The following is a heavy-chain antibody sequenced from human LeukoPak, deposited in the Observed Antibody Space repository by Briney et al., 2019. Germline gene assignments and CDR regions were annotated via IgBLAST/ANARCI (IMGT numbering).Heavy chain of an antibody. D-gene: IGHD6-19*01. Sequence: PGGSLRLSCVASEFTFSDYAMSWVRQAPGKGLEWVSAITGSGGSTYYADSVKGRFTISRDNSKNTLYLQMNSLRADDTAVYYCAKVSGWSFRYFDYWGQGTLVTVSS. J-gene: IGHJ4*02. CDR1: EFTFSDYA. CDR2: ITGSGGST. CDR3: AKVSGWSFRYFDY. V-gene: IGHV3-23*01.